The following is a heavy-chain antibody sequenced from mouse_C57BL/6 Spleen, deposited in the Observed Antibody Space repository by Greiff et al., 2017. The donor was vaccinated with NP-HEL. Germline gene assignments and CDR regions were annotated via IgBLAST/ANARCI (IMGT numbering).Heavy chain of an antibody. CDR2: IYPGDGDT. J-gene: IGHJ3*01. D-gene: IGHD2-1*01. CDR1: GYAFSSSW. CDR3: ARGDGNYPLAY. V-gene: IGHV1-82*01. Sequence: QVQLQQSGPELVKPGASVKISCKASGYAFSSSWMNWVKQRPGKGLEWIGRIYPGDGDTNYNGKFKGKATLTADKSSSTAYMQLSSLTSEDSAVYFCARGDGNYPLAYWGQGTLVTVSA.